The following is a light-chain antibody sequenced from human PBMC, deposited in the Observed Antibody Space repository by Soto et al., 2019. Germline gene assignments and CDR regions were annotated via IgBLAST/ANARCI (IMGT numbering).Light chain of an antibody. J-gene: IGKJ2*01. CDR3: QQYDNLPYT. CDR2: DAS. V-gene: IGKV1-33*01. CDR1: QDIRKF. Sequence: DIEITQSPSSLYASVGDRVTITCQASQDIRKFLNWFQQRPGTAPKLLIYDASNLETGVPSRFTAGGSGTHFTLTITSLQPEDTGTYFCQQYDNLPYTFAQRTKVEI.